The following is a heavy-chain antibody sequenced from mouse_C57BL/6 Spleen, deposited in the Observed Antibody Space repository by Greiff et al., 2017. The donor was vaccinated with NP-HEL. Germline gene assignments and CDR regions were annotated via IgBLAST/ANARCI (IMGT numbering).Heavy chain of an antibody. J-gene: IGHJ4*01. Sequence: VKLVESGPGLVQPSQSLSITCTVSGFSLTSYGVHWVRQSPGKGLEWLGVIWRGGSTDYNAAFMSRLSITKDNSKSQVFFKMNSLQADDTAIYYCAKLSHYYGSTNYAMDYWGQGTSVTVSS. CDR2: IWRGGST. V-gene: IGHV2-5*01. CDR1: GFSLTSYG. D-gene: IGHD1-1*01. CDR3: AKLSHYYGSTNYAMDY.